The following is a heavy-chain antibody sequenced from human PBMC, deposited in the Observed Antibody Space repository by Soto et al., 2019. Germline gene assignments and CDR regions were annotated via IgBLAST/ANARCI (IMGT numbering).Heavy chain of an antibody. J-gene: IGHJ4*02. CDR3: ASHPRDSSGYWYYFDY. Sequence: ESGGGLVKPGGSLRLSCAASGFTFSSYSMNWVRQAPGKGLEWVSSISSSSSYIYYADSVKGRFTISRDNAKNSLYLQMNSLRAEDTAVYYYASHPRDSSGYWYYFDYWGQGTLVTVSS. CDR1: GFTFSSYS. D-gene: IGHD3-22*01. CDR2: ISSSSSYI. V-gene: IGHV3-21*01.